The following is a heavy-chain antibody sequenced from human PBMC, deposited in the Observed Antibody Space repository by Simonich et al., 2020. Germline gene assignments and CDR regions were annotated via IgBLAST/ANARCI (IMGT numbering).Heavy chain of an antibody. D-gene: IGHD3-9*01. CDR2: INHSGST. Sequence: QVQLQQCGAGLLKPSETLSLTCAVYGGSFSGYYWSWIRQPPGKGLGGFGEINHSGSTNKNPALKSRCTIAVDTSKNQFSLKLSSVTAADTAVYYCERCGLGNYDILTGYHNWFDPWGQGTLVTVSS. J-gene: IGHJ5*02. V-gene: IGHV4-34*04. CDR1: GGSFSGYY. CDR3: ERCGLGNYDILTGYHNWFDP.